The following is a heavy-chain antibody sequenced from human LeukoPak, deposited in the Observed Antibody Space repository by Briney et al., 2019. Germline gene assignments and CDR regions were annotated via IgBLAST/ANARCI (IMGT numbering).Heavy chain of an antibody. V-gene: IGHV4-39*01. CDR2: INYSGST. D-gene: IGHD1-20*01. Sequence: NTSEPLSLTCTVSGGSISSSSTYYWGWIRQPPGKGLECIGTINYSGSTYYNPSLKNRVTMSVDTSKNQFSLKLTSVTAADTAVYYCARRITGTTSDSFDYWGQGTLVTVSS. J-gene: IGHJ4*02. CDR3: ARRITGTTSDSFDY. CDR1: GGSISSSSTYY.